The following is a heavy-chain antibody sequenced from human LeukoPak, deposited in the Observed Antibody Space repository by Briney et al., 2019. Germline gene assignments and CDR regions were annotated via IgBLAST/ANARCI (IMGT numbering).Heavy chain of an antibody. CDR2: INQDGSEK. Sequence: GGSLRLSCAASGFTFSSYWMNWLRQAPGKGLEWVANINQDGSEKFYVDSVKGRFTISRDNAKNSLYLQLNSLRAEDTAVYYCARGWSYGAADYWGQGTLVTVSS. CDR3: ARGWSYGAADY. D-gene: IGHD4/OR15-4a*01. J-gene: IGHJ4*02. CDR1: GFTFSSYW. V-gene: IGHV3-7*03.